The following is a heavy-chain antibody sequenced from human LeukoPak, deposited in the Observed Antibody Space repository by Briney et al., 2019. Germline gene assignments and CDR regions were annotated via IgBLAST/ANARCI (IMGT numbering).Heavy chain of an antibody. CDR1: GDSISTTGYF. CDR2: IFKSGNT. D-gene: IGHD1-14*01. V-gene: IGHV4-39*01. CDR3: AGTGIRNWFDP. J-gene: IGHJ5*02. Sequence: SETLSLTCSVSGDSISTTGYFWVWIRQSPRRDLEWIGSIFKSGNTFYNMSLKSRVTISVDTSKNEFSLSLTSVTAADTAVYYCAGTGIRNWFDPWGQGILVTVSS.